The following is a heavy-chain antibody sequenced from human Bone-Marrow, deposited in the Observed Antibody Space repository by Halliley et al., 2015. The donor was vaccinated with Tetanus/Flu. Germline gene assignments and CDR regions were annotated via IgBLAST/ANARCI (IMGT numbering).Heavy chain of an antibody. J-gene: IGHJ4*01. CDR2: IYYSGST. CDR1: GGSISSYY. D-gene: IGHD4-17*01. V-gene: IGHV4-59*12. CDR3: AGAQIGEDYFNS. Sequence: TLSLTCTVSGGSISSYYWSWIRQRPRKGLEWIGYIYYSGSTNYHPSLKRRVTISIDTSKNQFSLQLSSVTAADAAVYYCAGAQIGEDYFNSWGPGPLLTLSS.